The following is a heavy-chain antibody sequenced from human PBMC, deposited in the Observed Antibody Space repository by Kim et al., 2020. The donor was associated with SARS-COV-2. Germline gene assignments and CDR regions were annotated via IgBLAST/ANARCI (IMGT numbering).Heavy chain of an antibody. CDR1: GYTFTGYY. CDR2: INPNSGGT. D-gene: IGHD3-16*01. J-gene: IGHJ6*02. V-gene: IGHV1-2*02. Sequence: ASVKVSCKASGYTFTGYYMHWVRQAPGQGLEWMGWINPNSGGTNYAQKFQGRVTMTRDTSISTAYMELSRLRSDDTAVYYCARSLSMRGGLRYYYYGMDVWGQGTTVTVSS. CDR3: ARSLSMRGGLRYYYYGMDV.